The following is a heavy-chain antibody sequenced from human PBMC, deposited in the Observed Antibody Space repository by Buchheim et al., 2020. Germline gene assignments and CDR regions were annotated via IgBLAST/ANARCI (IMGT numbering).Heavy chain of an antibody. CDR2: IYYSGST. D-gene: IGHD3-3*01. V-gene: IGHV4-59*01. CDR3: ARDQTDFWSGYYSGTSRNWFDP. J-gene: IGHJ5*02. CDR1: GGSISSYY. Sequence: QVQLQESGPGLVKPSETLSLTCTVSGGSISSYYWSWIRQPPGKGLEWIGYIYYSGSTNYNPSLKSRVTISVDTSKNQFSLKLSSVTAADTAVYYCARDQTDFWSGYYSGTSRNWFDPWGQGTL.